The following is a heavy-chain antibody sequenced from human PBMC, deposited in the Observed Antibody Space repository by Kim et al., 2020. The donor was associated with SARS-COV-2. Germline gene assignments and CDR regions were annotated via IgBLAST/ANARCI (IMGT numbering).Heavy chain of an antibody. J-gene: IGHJ3*02. D-gene: IGHD6-19*01. CDR3: ARGEWLVHAFDI. Sequence: NYNPPLKGRDTISVDTSKNQFSQKLSSVTAADTAVYYCARGEWLVHAFDIWGQGTMVTVSS. V-gene: IGHV4-59*09.